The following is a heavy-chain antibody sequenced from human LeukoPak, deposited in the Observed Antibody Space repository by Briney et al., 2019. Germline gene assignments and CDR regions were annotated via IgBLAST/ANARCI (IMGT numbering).Heavy chain of an antibody. D-gene: IGHD3-10*01. Sequence: SETLSLTCTVSGYSISSGHYWGWIRQPPGKGLEWIGSMYHSGSTYYNPPLKSRVTISENTSKNQLSLKLRSVTAADTAVYYCARDSGTTGEVKFDPWGQGTLVTVSS. CDR2: MYHSGST. CDR3: ARDSGTTGEVKFDP. J-gene: IGHJ5*02. V-gene: IGHV4-38-2*02. CDR1: GYSISSGHY.